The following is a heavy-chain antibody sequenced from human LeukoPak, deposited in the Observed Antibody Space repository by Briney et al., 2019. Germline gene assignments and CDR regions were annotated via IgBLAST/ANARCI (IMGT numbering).Heavy chain of an antibody. D-gene: IGHD6-13*01. Sequence: GGSLRLSCAASGFTFSSYWMHWVRQAPGKGLVWVSRIYSDGSSTSYADSVKGRFTISRDNAKNTLYLQMNSLRAEDTAVHYCARASIKRLQQLAKGINFDYWGQGTLVTVSS. CDR1: GFTFSSYW. CDR2: IYSDGSST. J-gene: IGHJ4*02. CDR3: ARASIKRLQQLAKGINFDY. V-gene: IGHV3-74*01.